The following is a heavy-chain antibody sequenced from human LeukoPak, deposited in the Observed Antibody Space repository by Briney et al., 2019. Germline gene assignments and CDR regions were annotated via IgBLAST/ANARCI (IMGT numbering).Heavy chain of an antibody. CDR1: GFTFSNYW. J-gene: IGHJ6*02. V-gene: IGHV3-7*03. D-gene: IGHD2-2*03. CDR3: ARDGYFFAMDV. Sequence: GGSLRLSCEASGFTFSNYWMSWARQAPGKGLEWVANIKFDGSEKYYTDSVRGRFTVSRDNAKKSLHLEMSRQRAEDTAVYYCARDGYFFAMDVWGQGTTVTVSS. CDR2: IKFDGSEK.